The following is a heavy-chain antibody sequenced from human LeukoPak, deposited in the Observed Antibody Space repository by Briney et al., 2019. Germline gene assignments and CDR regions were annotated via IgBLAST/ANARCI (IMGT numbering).Heavy chain of an antibody. D-gene: IGHD3-10*01. CDR2: INIDGSST. CDR1: GFTFSSYW. V-gene: IGHV3-74*01. CDR3: ARAVYYGSETYVP. J-gene: IGHJ5*02. Sequence: GGSLRLSCAASGFTFSSYWMHWVRQAPGKGLVWVSRINIDGSSTNYADSVKGRFTISRDNAKNTLYLQMNSLRAEDTAVYYCARAVYYGSETYVPWGQGTLVTVSS.